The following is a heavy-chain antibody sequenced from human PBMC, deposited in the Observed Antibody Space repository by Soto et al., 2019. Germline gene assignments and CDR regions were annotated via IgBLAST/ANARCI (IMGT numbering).Heavy chain of an antibody. J-gene: IGHJ6*02. CDR3: ARGLDSSSSSAFGMDV. D-gene: IGHD6-6*01. CDR2: IYYSGST. Sequence: SETLSLTCTVSGGSISSGGYYWSWIRQHPGKGLEWIGYIYYSGSTYYNPSLKSRVTISVDTSKNQFSLKLSSVTAADTAVYYCARGLDSSSSSAFGMDVWGQGTTVTVPS. CDR1: GGSISSGGYY. V-gene: IGHV4-31*03.